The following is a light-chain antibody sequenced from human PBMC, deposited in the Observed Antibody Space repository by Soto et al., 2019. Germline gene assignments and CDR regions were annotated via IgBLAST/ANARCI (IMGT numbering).Light chain of an antibody. Sequence: DIQLTQSPSFLSASVGDRVTITCRASQGISSYLAWYQQKPGKAPKLLIYAASTLQSGVPSRFSGSGSETEFNLTISSLQAEDLATSYCQHQGFGPGTKVDIK. CDR1: QGISSY. V-gene: IGKV1-9*01. J-gene: IGKJ3*01. CDR3: QHQG. CDR2: AAS.